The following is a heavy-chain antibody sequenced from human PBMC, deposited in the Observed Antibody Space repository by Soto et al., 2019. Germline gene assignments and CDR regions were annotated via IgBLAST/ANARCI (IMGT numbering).Heavy chain of an antibody. J-gene: IGHJ5*02. Sequence: QVQLQESGPGLVKPSGTLSLTCAVSGGSVNNDKWWSWVRQPPGKGLEWIGDIHSSGITNYNPSPKRRASIFVDKFKNQFSVKLTSVTAAAVAVYFCAGNWSAGYGAFDPWGQGKMVTVSS. V-gene: IGHV4-4*02. CDR1: GGSVNNDKW. CDR2: IHSSGIT. CDR3: AGNWSAGYGAFDP. D-gene: IGHD3-9*01.